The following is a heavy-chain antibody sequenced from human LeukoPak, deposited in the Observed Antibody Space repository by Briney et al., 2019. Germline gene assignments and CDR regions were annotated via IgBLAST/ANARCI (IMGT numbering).Heavy chain of an antibody. CDR1: GYTFTSYG. J-gene: IGHJ4*02. CDR2: ISAYNGNT. CDR3: ARDLRRYDSSGYYYY. V-gene: IGHV1-18*01. D-gene: IGHD3-22*01. Sequence: ASVKVSCKSSGYTFTSYGISWVRQAPGQGLEWMGWISAYNGNTNYAQKLQGRVTMTTDTSTSTAYMELRSLRSDDTAVYYSARDLRRYDSSGYYYYWGQGTLVTVSS.